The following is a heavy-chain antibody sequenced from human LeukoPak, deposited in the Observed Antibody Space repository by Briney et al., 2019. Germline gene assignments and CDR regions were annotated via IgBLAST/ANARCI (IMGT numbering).Heavy chain of an antibody. CDR3: ARKVAVAMDLDY. CDR2: ITDAGSST. V-gene: IGHV3-23*01. D-gene: IGHD5-18*01. Sequence: GGSLRLSCAASGFTFKSYGMTWVRQVPGKGLEWVSSITDAGSSTKYADSVNGRFTISRDNSKNTVSLQMTGLRAEDTAVYYCARKVAVAMDLDYWGQGTLVTVPS. J-gene: IGHJ4*02. CDR1: GFTFKSYG.